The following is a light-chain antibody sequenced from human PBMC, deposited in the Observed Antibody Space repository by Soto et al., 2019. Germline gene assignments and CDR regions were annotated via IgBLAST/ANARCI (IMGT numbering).Light chain of an antibody. J-gene: IGLJ2*01. Sequence: QSVLTQPASVSGSPGQSLTISCTGTSSDIGGYNYVSWYQQHPGKAPKLMLYDVVTRPSGVPDRFSGSKSGNTASLTVSGLQADDEAGYYCSSYAGSNNFVVFGGGTKLTVL. CDR1: SSDIGGYNY. CDR2: DVV. V-gene: IGLV2-8*01. CDR3: SSYAGSNNFVV.